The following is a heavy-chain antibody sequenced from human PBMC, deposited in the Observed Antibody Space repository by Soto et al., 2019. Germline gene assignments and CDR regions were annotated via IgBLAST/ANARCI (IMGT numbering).Heavy chain of an antibody. CDR2: INHSGST. V-gene: IGHV4-34*01. J-gene: IGHJ4*02. CDR3: ARGGTYYYGSGSYYKVFDY. Sequence: PSETLSLTCAVYGGSFSGYYWSWIRQTPGKGLEWIGEINHSGSTNYNPSLKSRFTISVDTSKNLFSLKLSSVTAADTAVYYCARGGTYYYGSGSYYKVFDYWGQGTLVTVS. CDR1: GGSFSGYY. D-gene: IGHD3-10*01.